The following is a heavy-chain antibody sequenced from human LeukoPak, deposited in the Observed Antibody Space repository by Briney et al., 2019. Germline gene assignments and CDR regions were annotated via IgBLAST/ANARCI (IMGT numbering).Heavy chain of an antibody. CDR3: ARRQSGSSMGHYVDA. CDR1: GYSFSKYW. D-gene: IGHD1-26*01. J-gene: IGHJ6*03. CDR2: IYPGDSDT. V-gene: IGHV5-51*01. Sequence: GESLKISCRTSGYSFSKYWIAWVRQKPGKGLEWMGIIYPGDSDTRYSPSFEGQVTMSVDESINTAYLQWSNLEASDSAIYYCARRQSGSSMGHYVDARGQGTTVTVSS.